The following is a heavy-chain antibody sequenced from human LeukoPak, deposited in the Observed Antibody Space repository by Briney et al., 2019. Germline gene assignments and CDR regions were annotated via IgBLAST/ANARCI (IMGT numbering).Heavy chain of an antibody. CDR1: GFTFSSYS. V-gene: IGHV3-21*01. CDR2: ISSSSSYI. J-gene: IGHJ4*02. CDR3: AKDIGSYYDY. Sequence: GGSLRLSCATSGFTFSSYSMNWVRQAPGKGLEWVSSISSSSSYIYYADSVKGRFTISRDNAKNSLYLQMNSLRAEDTAVYYCAKDIGSYYDYWGQGILVTVSS. D-gene: IGHD3-10*01.